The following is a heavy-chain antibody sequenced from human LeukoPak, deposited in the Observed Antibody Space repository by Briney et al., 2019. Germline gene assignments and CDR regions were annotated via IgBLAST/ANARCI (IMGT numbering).Heavy chain of an antibody. V-gene: IGHV3-11*04. J-gene: IGHJ6*03. D-gene: IGHD3-22*01. Sequence: LSLTCSVSGGSISRSSYYWGWIRQPPGKGLEWVSYISSSGDAIYYADSVKGRFTISRDNAKNSLYLQMNSLRAEDTAVYYCARCSDSSGYLLIYYYYYMDVWGKGTTVTVSS. CDR2: ISSSGDAI. CDR3: ARCSDSSGYLLIYYYYYMDV. CDR1: GGSISRSSYY.